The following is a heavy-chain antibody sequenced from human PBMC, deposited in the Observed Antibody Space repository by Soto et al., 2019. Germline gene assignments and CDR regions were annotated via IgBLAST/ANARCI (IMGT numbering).Heavy chain of an antibody. D-gene: IGHD2-2*01. CDR1: GFSFSRNG. V-gene: IGHV3-33*01. CDR2: IWYNGNNR. CDR3: ARDPAPAARFFYHMDV. Sequence: QVQLVESGGGVVQPGRSLRLSCAASGFSFSRNGMHWVRQAPGKGLEWVAVIWYNGNNRYYAESVKGRFTISRDNSKDTLYLEMSGLGVEDTAVYYCARDPAPAARFFYHMDVWGKGTMVTVSS. J-gene: IGHJ6*03.